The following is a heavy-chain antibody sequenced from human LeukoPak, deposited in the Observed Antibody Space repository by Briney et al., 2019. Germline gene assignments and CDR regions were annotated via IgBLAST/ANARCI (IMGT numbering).Heavy chain of an antibody. CDR1: GFTFGDYA. CDR2: IASETYGGTA. J-gene: IGHJ4*02. V-gene: IGHV3-49*04. CDR3: TRDQTPYY. Sequence: PGGSLRLSCTAFGFTFGDYAMTWVRQAPGKGLEWVGFIASETYGGTAEYAASVKGRFTISRDDSKSIAYLQMNSLKTEDTAVYYCTRDQTPYYWGQGTLVTVSS.